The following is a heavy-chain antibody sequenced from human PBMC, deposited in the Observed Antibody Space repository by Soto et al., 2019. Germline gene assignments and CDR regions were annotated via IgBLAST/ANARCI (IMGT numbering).Heavy chain of an antibody. D-gene: IGHD3-3*01. V-gene: IGHV4-4*07. J-gene: IGHJ5*02. CDR1: GGSISSYY. CDR2: IYTSGST. CDR3: ARDRVYHDFWSGYSNWFDP. Sequence: QVQLQESGPGLVKPSETLSLTCTVSGGSISSYYWSWIRQPAGKGLEWIGRIYTSGSTNYNPSLKSRVTMSVDTSKNQFSLKLSSVTAADTAVYYCARDRVYHDFWSGYSNWFDPWGQGTLVTVSS.